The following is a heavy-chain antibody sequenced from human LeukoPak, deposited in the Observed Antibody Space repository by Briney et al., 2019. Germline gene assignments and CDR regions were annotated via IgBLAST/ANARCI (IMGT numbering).Heavy chain of an antibody. Sequence: SGGSLRLSCAASGFTIDDYAMHWVRQPPGKGLEWVSLISGDGGSTYYADSVKGRFTISRDNSKNSLYLQMNSLRTEDTALYYCAKDLGDPRYYYDSSGSLDYWGQGTLVTVSS. D-gene: IGHD3-22*01. J-gene: IGHJ4*02. CDR2: ISGDGGST. CDR1: GFTIDDYA. V-gene: IGHV3-43*02. CDR3: AKDLGDPRYYYDSSGSLDY.